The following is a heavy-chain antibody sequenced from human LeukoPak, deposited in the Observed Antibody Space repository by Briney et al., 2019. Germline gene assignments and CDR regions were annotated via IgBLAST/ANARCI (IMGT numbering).Heavy chain of an antibody. D-gene: IGHD6-19*01. CDR2: ITAYNGNT. V-gene: IGHV1-18*01. CDR3: ARGNGVTSGWFQDYSYYGLDV. Sequence: ASVKVSCKASGYSFTTLGISWVRQAPGQGFEWMGWITAYNGNTSYAQKFQGRVTMTTDTSTSTAYMEVRSLKSDDTAVYYCARGNGVTSGWFQDYSYYGLDVWGQGTAVTVSS. J-gene: IGHJ6*02. CDR1: GYSFTTLG.